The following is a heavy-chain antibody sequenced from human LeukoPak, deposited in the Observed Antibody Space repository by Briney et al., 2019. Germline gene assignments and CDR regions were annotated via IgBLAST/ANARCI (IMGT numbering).Heavy chain of an antibody. D-gene: IGHD6-19*01. CDR1: GGSFSRYY. Sequence: SETLSLTCAVYGGSFSRYYWTWIRQPPGKGLEWIGEINHSGSANYNPFLKSRVTISVDASKSQFSLKLSSVTAADTAVYYCARASVAGFGFDIWGQGTMVTVSS. V-gene: IGHV4-34*01. CDR3: ARASVAGFGFDI. J-gene: IGHJ3*02. CDR2: INHSGSA.